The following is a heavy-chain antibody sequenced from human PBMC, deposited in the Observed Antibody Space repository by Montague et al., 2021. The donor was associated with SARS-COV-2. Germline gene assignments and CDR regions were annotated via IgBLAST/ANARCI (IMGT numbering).Heavy chain of an antibody. CDR3: ARDESLRFEFLIGPRHYHFGMDL. D-gene: IGHD3-9*01. CDR2: VYYSGST. Sequence: SETLSLTCTVSGGSISSSSYYWGWIRQPPGKGLEWIGSVYYSGSTYYNPSLKSRVTISVDTSKNQFSLKLSSVTAADTAVYYCARDESLRFEFLIGPRHYHFGMDLWGQGTTVTVSS. CDR1: GGSISSSSYY. J-gene: IGHJ6*02. V-gene: IGHV4-39*07.